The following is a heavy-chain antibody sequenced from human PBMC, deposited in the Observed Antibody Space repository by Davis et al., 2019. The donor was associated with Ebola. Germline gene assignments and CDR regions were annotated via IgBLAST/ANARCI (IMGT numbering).Heavy chain of an antibody. J-gene: IGHJ4*02. Sequence: ASVTVSCQTSGYSFTTYGIMWVRQAPGQGLEWMGWIAAYNGYTNYVQNFQGRVTMTIDPSASTAYMELRSLRSDGTAVYYCERVVDTCRVVDDYWGQGTLVTVSS. V-gene: IGHV1-18*01. CDR1: GYSFTTYG. D-gene: IGHD2-15*01. CDR3: ERVVDTCRVVDDY. CDR2: IAAYNGYT.